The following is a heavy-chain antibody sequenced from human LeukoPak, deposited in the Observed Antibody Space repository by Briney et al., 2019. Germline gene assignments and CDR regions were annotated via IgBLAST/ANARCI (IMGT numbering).Heavy chain of an antibody. D-gene: IGHD3-9*01. Sequence: GGSLRLSCAASGFTFSSYAMNWVRQAPGKGLEWVSAISGSGGSTYYADSVKGRFTISRDNSKNTLYLQMNSLRAEDTAVYYCAKDYDILTGYPNYFDYWGQGTLVTVSS. CDR3: AKDYDILTGYPNYFDY. J-gene: IGHJ4*02. V-gene: IGHV3-23*01. CDR1: GFTFSSYA. CDR2: ISGSGGST.